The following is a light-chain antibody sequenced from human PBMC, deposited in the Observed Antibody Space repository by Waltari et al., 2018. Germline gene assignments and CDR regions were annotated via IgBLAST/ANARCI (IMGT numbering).Light chain of an antibody. CDR3: CSYAHSSRVV. J-gene: IGLJ2*01. CDR2: EGT. V-gene: IGLV2-23*01. CDR1: SSDVGSYNL. Sequence: QSALTQPASVSGSPGQSITISCTGTSSDVGSYNLFSWYQHYPGKAPKLMIYEGTRRPSGGSNRFSGSKSGNTASLTISGLQAEDEADYHCCSYAHSSRVVFGGGTKVTVL.